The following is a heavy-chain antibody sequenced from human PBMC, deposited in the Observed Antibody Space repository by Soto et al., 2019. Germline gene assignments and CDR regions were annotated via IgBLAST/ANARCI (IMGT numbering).Heavy chain of an antibody. CDR2: IIPILGIA. CDR1: GGTFSSYT. D-gene: IGHD6-19*01. CDR3: ARDVTGYSSGWYVG. V-gene: IGHV1-69*04. J-gene: IGHJ4*02. Sequence: SVKVSCKASGGTFSSYTISWVRQAPGQGLEWMGRIIPILGIANYAQKFQGRVTITADKSTSTAYMELSSLRSEDTAVYYCARDVTGYSSGWYVGWGQGTLVTVSS.